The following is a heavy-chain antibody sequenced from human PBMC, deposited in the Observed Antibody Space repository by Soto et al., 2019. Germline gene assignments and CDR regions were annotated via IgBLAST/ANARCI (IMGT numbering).Heavy chain of an antibody. CDR3: AKDSYYYDSSGYPLDAFDI. CDR2: ISGSGGST. V-gene: IGHV3-23*01. J-gene: IGHJ3*02. D-gene: IGHD3-22*01. CDR1: GFTFSSYA. Sequence: PGGSLRLSCASSGFTFSSYAMSWVRQAPGKGLEWVSAISGSGGSTYYADSVKGRFTISRDNSKNTLYLQMNSLRAEDTAVYYCAKDSYYYDSSGYPLDAFDIWAQGTMVSVS.